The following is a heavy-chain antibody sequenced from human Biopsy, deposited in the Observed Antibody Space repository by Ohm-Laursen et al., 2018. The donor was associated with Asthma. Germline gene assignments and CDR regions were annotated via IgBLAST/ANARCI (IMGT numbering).Heavy chain of an antibody. D-gene: IGHD3-22*01. CDR3: ARGDSSNWSHYYFDY. CDR1: GFAVSRDY. J-gene: IGHJ4*02. V-gene: IGHV3-53*01. Sequence: SLRPSCTASGFAVSRDYMFWVRQAPGKGLEWASVIYSGGTSHTADSVRGRFTISRDYSKNTLYLQMHSLRAEGTAVYYCARGDSSNWSHYYFDYWGQGTLVTVSS. CDR2: IYSGGTS.